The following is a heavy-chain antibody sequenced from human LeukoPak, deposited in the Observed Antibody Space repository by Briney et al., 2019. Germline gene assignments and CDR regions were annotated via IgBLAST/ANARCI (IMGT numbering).Heavy chain of an antibody. D-gene: IGHD4-17*01. J-gene: IGHJ4*02. CDR1: GYSISSGYY. Sequence: PSETLSLTCTVSGYSISSGYYWGWIRQPPGKGLEWIGSIYHSGSTYYNPSLKSRVTMSLDTSKNQFSLKLRSVTAADTAVYYCASTITVTTDYWGQGTLVTVSS. CDR3: ASTITVTTDY. CDR2: IYHSGST. V-gene: IGHV4-38-2*02.